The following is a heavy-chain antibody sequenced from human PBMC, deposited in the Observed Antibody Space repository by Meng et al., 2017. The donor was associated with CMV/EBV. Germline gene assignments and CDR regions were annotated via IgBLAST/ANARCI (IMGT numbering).Heavy chain of an antibody. CDR3: ARGRSHYYDSSGYYPFDY. CDR2: IIPILGIA. Sequence: SVKVSCKASGGTFSSYTISWVRQAPGQGLEWMGRIIPILGIANYAQKFQGRVTITADKSTSTAYMELSSLRSEDTAVYYCARGRSHYYDSSGYYPFDYWGQGTLVTVSS. V-gene: IGHV1-69*02. D-gene: IGHD3-22*01. CDR1: GGTFSSYT. J-gene: IGHJ4*02.